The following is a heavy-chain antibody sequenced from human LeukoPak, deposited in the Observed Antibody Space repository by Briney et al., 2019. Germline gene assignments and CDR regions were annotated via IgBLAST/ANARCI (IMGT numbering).Heavy chain of an antibody. V-gene: IGHV4-34*01. CDR2: INHSVST. D-gene: IGHD6-13*01. CDR3: ARARVSRGFSY. Sequence: ETLSLTCAVYGGSFSGYYWSWIGQPPGKGREWIGEINHSVSTNYNPSLKSRVTISVDTSKNQFSLKLSSVTAADTAVYYCARARVSRGFSYWGQGTLVTVSS. J-gene: IGHJ4*02. CDR1: GGSFSGYY.